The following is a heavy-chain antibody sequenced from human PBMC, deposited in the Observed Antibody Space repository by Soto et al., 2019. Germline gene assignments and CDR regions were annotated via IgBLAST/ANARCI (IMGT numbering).Heavy chain of an antibody. CDR3: AKDFLPSIDY. CDR1: GFPFDDYA. CDR2: ISSNGGST. V-gene: IGHV3-64D*08. Sequence: PGGSLRLSCAASGFPFDDYAMHWVRQAPGKGLEYVSAISSNGGSTYYADSVKGRFTISRDNSKNTLYLQMSSLRAEDTAVYYCAKDFLPSIDYWGQGTLVTVSS. J-gene: IGHJ4*02.